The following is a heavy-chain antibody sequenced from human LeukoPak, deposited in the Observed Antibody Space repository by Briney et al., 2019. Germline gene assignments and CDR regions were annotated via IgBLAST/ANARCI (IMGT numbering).Heavy chain of an antibody. J-gene: IGHJ5*02. CDR1: GFTFRSYA. CDR3: AKDLIVAVDFWSDNWFDP. CDR2: ISGSGGST. Sequence: GGSLRLSCAASGFTFRSYAMSWVRQAPGKGLEWVSAISGSGGSTYYADSVKGRFTISRDNSKNTLYLQMNSLRAEDTAVYYCAKDLIVAVDFWSDNWFDPWGQGTLVTVSS. V-gene: IGHV3-23*01. D-gene: IGHD3-3*01.